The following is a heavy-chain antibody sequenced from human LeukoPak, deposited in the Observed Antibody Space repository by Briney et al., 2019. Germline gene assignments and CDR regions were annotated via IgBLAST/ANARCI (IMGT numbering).Heavy chain of an antibody. CDR1: GFTFSSYG. CDR3: AKVLETAMVEVRGVFDY. D-gene: IGHD5-18*01. J-gene: IGHJ4*02. CDR2: IRYDGSNK. V-gene: IGHV3-30*02. Sequence: GGSLRLSCAASGFTFSSYGMHWVRQAPGKGLEWVAFIRYDGSNKYYADSVKGRFTISRDNSKNTLYLQMNSLRAEDTAVYYCAKVLETAMVEVRGVFDYWGQGTLVTVSS.